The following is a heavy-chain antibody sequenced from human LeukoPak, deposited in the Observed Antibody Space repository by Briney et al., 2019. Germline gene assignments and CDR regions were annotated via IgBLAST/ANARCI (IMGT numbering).Heavy chain of an antibody. Sequence: GGSLRLSCAASGFTFSSYGMSWVRQAPGKGLEWVSGISVRADSTSYADSVKGRFTISRDNSKNTLYLQMNSLRAEDTAVYYCARASVPSYDILTGYYIGESHPFDYWGQGTLVTVSS. CDR1: GFTFSSYG. J-gene: IGHJ4*02. D-gene: IGHD3-9*01. V-gene: IGHV3-23*01. CDR2: ISVRADST. CDR3: ARASVPSYDILTGYYIGESHPFDY.